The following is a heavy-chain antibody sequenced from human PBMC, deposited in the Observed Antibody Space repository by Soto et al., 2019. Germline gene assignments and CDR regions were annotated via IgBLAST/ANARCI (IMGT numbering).Heavy chain of an antibody. D-gene: IGHD4-17*01. CDR2: IQSGGTI. J-gene: IGHJ4*02. CDR1: GFTVSSKY. Sequence: GGSLRLSCAASGFTVSSKYMTWVRQAPGKGLEWVSLIQSGGTIYYADSVRGRFTISRDNAKNSLYLQMNSLRAEDTAVYYCARDLKDYGDSHPFDYWGQGTLVTVSS. CDR3: ARDLKDYGDSHPFDY. V-gene: IGHV3-66*01.